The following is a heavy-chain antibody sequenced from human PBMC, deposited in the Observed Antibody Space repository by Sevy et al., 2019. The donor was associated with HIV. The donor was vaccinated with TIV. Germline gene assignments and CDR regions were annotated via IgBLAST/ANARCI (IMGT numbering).Heavy chain of an antibody. Sequence: ASVKVSCKASGYTFTGYYIHWVRQAPGQGLEWMGWINPNSGGTNYAQKVQGRVTMTRDTSISTAYMELSRLRSDDTAVYYCARVPGFPVFVYWGQGTLVTVSS. J-gene: IGHJ4*02. CDR3: ARVPGFPVFVY. CDR1: GYTFTGYY. V-gene: IGHV1-2*02. CDR2: INPNSGGT. D-gene: IGHD3-10*01.